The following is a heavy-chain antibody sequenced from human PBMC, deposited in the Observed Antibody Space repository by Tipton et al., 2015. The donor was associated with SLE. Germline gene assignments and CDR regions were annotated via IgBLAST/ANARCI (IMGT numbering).Heavy chain of an antibody. CDR3: ARVRFGELYVSLAFDI. CDR1: GGSISSYY. Sequence: TLSLTCTVSGGSISSYYWSWIRQPAGKGLEWIGRIYTSGSTNYNPSLKSRVTISVDTSKNQFSLKLSSVTAADTAVYYCARVRFGELYVSLAFDIWGQGTMVTVSS. J-gene: IGHJ3*02. D-gene: IGHD3-10*01. CDR2: IYTSGST. V-gene: IGHV4-4*07.